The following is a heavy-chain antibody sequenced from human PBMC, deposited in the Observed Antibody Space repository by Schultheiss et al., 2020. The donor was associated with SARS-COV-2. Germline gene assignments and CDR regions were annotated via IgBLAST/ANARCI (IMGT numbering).Heavy chain of an antibody. CDR3: ARSRALDY. J-gene: IGHJ4*02. CDR1: GYSISSGYY. CDR2: IYYSGST. V-gene: IGHV4-38-2*01. Sequence: SETLSLTCAVSGYSISSGYYWGWIRQPPGKGLEWIGYIYYSGSTNYNPSLKSRVTISVDTSKNQFSLKLSSVTAADTAVYYCARSRALDYWGQGTLVTVSS.